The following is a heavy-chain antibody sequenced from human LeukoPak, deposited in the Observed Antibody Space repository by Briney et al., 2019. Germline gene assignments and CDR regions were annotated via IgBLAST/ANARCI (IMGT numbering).Heavy chain of an antibody. D-gene: IGHD4-17*01. CDR2: IDGSGGST. CDR1: GFTFSSYA. Sequence: GGSLRLSCVASGFTFSSYAMSWVRQAPGKGLEWVSAIDGSGGSTYYADSVKGRFTISRDNSKNTLYLQMNSLRAEDTAVYYCAKDDYGVLDYWGQGTLVTVSS. V-gene: IGHV3-23*01. CDR3: AKDDYGVLDY. J-gene: IGHJ4*02.